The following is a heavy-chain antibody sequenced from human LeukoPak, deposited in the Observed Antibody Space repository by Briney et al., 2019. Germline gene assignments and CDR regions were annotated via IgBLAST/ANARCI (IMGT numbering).Heavy chain of an antibody. D-gene: IGHD6-13*01. CDR3: AKDRSSSWSFDY. Sequence: GGSLRLSCTASGFMFSGNGMHWVRQAPGKGLEGVAVLSYDGSNEYYADSVKGRFTISRDNSKNTLFLQMNSLRADDTAVYYCAKDRSSSWSFDYWGQGTLVTVSS. V-gene: IGHV3-30*18. J-gene: IGHJ4*02. CDR2: LSYDGSNE. CDR1: GFMFSGNG.